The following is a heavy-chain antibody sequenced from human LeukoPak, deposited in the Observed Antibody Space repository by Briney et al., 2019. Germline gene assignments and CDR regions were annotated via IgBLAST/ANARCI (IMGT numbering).Heavy chain of an antibody. D-gene: IGHD6-6*01. J-gene: IGHJ4*02. Sequence: KPSETLSLTCTVSGDSISSYYWSWIRQPPGKGLEWIGYIYTSGGTNYIPSLKGRVTISIDTSKNQFSLKLSSVAAADSAVYYCARLTRLSTSPDRYYLDYWGQGTLVTVSS. CDR3: ARLTRLSTSPDRYYLDY. CDR1: GDSISSYY. CDR2: IYTSGGT. V-gene: IGHV4-4*09.